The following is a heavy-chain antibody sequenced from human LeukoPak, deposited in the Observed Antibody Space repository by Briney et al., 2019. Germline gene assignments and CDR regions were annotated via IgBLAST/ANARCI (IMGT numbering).Heavy chain of an antibody. CDR3: AREAYNWNIDVFDI. D-gene: IGHD1/OR15-1a*01. CDR2: IKQDGSEK. CDR1: GFTFSSYW. V-gene: IGHV3-7*01. J-gene: IGHJ3*02. Sequence: GGSLRLSCAASGFTFSSYWMTWVRQAPGKGLEWVANIKQDGSEKYYVDSVKGRFTISRDNAKNSLNLQMNSLRAEDTAVYYCAREAYNWNIDVFDIWGQGTLVTVPS.